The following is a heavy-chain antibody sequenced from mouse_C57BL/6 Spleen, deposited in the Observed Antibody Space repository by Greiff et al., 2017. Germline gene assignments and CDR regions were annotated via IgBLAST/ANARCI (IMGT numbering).Heavy chain of an antibody. CDR3: AREGITTVIATDY. D-gene: IGHD1-1*01. V-gene: IGHV1-55*01. J-gene: IGHJ3*01. CDR2: IYPGSGST. CDR1: GYTFNSYW. Sequence: VQLQQPGAELVKPGASVKMSCKASGYTFNSYWITWVKQRPGQGLEWIGDIYPGSGSTNYNEKFKSKATLTVDTSSSTAYMQLSSLTSEDSAVYYCAREGITTVIATDYRGQGALVTVSA.